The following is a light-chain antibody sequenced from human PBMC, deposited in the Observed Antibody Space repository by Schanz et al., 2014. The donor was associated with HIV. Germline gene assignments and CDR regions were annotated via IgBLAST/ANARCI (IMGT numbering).Light chain of an antibody. CDR1: QSVSSF. Sequence: EIVLTQSPATLSLSPGERATLSCRARQSVSSFLAWYQQKPGQAPRLLIYDASNRAAGIPARFSGSGSGTDFTLTISSLQPEDVATYYCQKYNFDPLTFGGGTKVEIK. J-gene: IGKJ4*01. V-gene: IGKV3-11*01. CDR2: DAS. CDR3: QKYNFDPLT.